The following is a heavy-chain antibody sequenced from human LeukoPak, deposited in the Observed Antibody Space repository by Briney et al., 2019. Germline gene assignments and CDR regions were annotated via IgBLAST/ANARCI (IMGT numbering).Heavy chain of an antibody. D-gene: IGHD3-9*01. V-gene: IGHV3-23*01. Sequence: PGGSLRLSCAASGFTFSSYAMSWVRQAPGKGLEWVSATSGSGGSTYYADSVKGRFTISRDNSKNTLHLQMNSLRAEDTAVYYCAKTNVRYFDWWGQGTLVTVSS. J-gene: IGHJ4*02. CDR2: TSGSGGST. CDR3: AKTNVRYFDW. CDR1: GFTFSSYA.